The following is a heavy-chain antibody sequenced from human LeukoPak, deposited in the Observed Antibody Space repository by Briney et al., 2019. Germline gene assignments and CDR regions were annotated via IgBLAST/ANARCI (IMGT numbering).Heavy chain of an antibody. CDR2: ISYDGSNK. CDR3: AKGYGEYYFDY. V-gene: IGHV3-30*18. D-gene: IGHD3-10*01. CDR1: GLTFSSYG. Sequence: GGSLRLSCAASGLTFSSYGMHWVRQAPGKGLEWVAVISYDGSNKYYADSVKGRFTISRDNSKNTLYLQMNSLRAEDTAVYYCAKGYGEYYFDYWGQGTLVTVSS. J-gene: IGHJ4*02.